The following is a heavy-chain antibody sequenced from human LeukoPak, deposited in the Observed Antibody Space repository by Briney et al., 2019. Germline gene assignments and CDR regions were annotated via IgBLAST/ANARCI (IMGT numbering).Heavy chain of an antibody. Sequence: SETLSLTRTVSSRSITGYYWSWIRQPPGKGPEWIGYIYYSGSTNYNPSLKSRVTISVDTSKNQFSLKMNSVTAADTAVYYCARLASSGWSHCDYWGQGTLVTVSS. D-gene: IGHD6-19*01. V-gene: IGHV4-59*08. CDR1: SRSITGYY. CDR3: ARLASSGWSHCDY. J-gene: IGHJ4*02. CDR2: IYYSGST.